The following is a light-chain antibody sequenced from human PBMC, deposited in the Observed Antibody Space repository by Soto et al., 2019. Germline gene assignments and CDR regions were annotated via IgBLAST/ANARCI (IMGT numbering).Light chain of an antibody. CDR3: SSYTTSNTQV. J-gene: IGLJ3*02. V-gene: IGLV2-14*01. Sequence: QSVLTQPASVSGSPGQSITISCTGTSSDVGTYNYVSWYQHRPGKAPKLMIYDVSYRPSGVSNRFSGSKSANTASLTISGLQAEDEADYYCSSYTTSNTQVLGGGPQLTVL. CDR2: DVS. CDR1: SSDVGTYNY.